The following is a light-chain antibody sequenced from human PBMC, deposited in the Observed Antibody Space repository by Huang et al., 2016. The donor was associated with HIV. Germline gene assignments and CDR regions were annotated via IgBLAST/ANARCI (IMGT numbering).Light chain of an antibody. CDR1: QSVSTY. Sequence: EIVLTQSPATLSLSPGERATLSCRASQSVSTYLAWYQQTPGQAPRLLIYYASNRATGIPARFSGSGSGADFTLTISSLEPEDFAVYYCQQRGNWPLTFGGGTKVEIK. J-gene: IGKJ4*01. V-gene: IGKV3-11*01. CDR3: QQRGNWPLT. CDR2: YAS.